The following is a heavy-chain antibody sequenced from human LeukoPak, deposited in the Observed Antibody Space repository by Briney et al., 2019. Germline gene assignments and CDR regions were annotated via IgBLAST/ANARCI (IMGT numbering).Heavy chain of an antibody. D-gene: IGHD3-3*01. V-gene: IGHV1-18*01. CDR2: ISAYNGNT. Sequence: GASVKVSCKASGYTFTSYGISWVRRAPGQGLEWMGWISAYNGNTNYAQKLQGRVTMTTDTSTSTAYMELRSLRSDDTAVYYCARDFRGGYDFWSGYYTPYYFDYWGQGTLVTVSP. CDR1: GYTFTSYG. J-gene: IGHJ4*02. CDR3: ARDFRGGYDFWSGYYTPYYFDY.